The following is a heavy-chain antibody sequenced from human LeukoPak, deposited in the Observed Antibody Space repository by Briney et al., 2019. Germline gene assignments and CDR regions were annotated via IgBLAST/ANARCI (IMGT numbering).Heavy chain of an antibody. CDR1: GFTFSSYA. CDR3: AKALWFGELSYYYGMDV. V-gene: IGHV3-30-3*01. J-gene: IGHJ6*02. CDR2: ISYDGSNK. Sequence: GGSLRLSCAASGFTFSSYAMHWVRQAPGKGLEWVAVISYDGSNKYYADSVKGRFTISRDNSMNTLYLQMNSLRPEDTAVYYCAKALWFGELSYYYGMDVWGQGTTVTVSS. D-gene: IGHD3-10*01.